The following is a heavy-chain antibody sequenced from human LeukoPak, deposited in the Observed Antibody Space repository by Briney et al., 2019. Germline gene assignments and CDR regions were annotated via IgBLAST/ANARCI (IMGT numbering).Heavy chain of an antibody. CDR3: ASLCGGDCSSGYWYFDL. V-gene: IGHV3-23*01. Sequence: PGGSPRLSCAASGFTFSSYAMSWVRQAPGKGLEWVSGIRGSGTTTYYADSVKGRFTISRDNAKNSLYLQMNSLRAEDTAVYYCASLCGGDCSSGYWYFDLWGRGTLVTVSS. D-gene: IGHD2-21*02. CDR1: GFTFSSYA. J-gene: IGHJ2*01. CDR2: IRGSGTTT.